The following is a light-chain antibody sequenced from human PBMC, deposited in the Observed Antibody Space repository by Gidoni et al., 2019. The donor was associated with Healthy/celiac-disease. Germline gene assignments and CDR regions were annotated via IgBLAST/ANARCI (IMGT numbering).Light chain of an antibody. CDR1: QSISSY. Sequence: TITCRASQSISSYLNWYQQKPGNAAKLLIYAASSLQSGVPSRFSGSGSGTDFTLTISSLQPEDFATYYCQQSYSTLGWTFGQGTKVEIK. J-gene: IGKJ1*01. V-gene: IGKV1-39*01. CDR2: AAS. CDR3: QQSYSTLGWT.